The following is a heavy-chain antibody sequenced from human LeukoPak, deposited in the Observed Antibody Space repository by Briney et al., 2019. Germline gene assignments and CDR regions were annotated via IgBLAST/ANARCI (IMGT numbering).Heavy chain of an antibody. D-gene: IGHD3-10*01. Sequence: GVSLRLSCAASGFTFSSYWMHWVRQAPGKGLVWVARINSDGSSTTYADSVKGRFTISRDNAKNTLYLQMNSLRAEDTAVYYCASITMARGVMSYYYSMDVWGQGTTVTVSS. V-gene: IGHV3-74*01. CDR1: GFTFSSYW. CDR2: INSDGSST. J-gene: IGHJ6*02. CDR3: ASITMARGVMSYYYSMDV.